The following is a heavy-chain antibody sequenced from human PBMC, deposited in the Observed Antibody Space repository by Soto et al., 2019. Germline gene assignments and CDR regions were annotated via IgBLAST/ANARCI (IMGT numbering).Heavy chain of an antibody. V-gene: IGHV3-48*02. D-gene: IGHD5-18*01. CDR2: IDSSSGNK. Sequence: GGSLRLSCAASGFTFDSYSMNWVRQAPGKGLEWVSYIDSSSGNKHYADSVKGRFTISRDNAKNALYLQMSSLRDEDTAVYYCARDDDSAMALNFDYWGQGTLVTVSS. CDR1: GFTFDSYS. CDR3: ARDDDSAMALNFDY. J-gene: IGHJ4*02.